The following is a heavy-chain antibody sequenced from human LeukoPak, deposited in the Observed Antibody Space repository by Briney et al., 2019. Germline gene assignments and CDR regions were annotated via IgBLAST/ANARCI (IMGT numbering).Heavy chain of an antibody. D-gene: IGHD3-22*01. J-gene: IGHJ4*02. V-gene: IGHV3-33*01. CDR1: GFTFSSYG. CDR2: IWYDGSNK. Sequence: GGSLRLSYAASGFTFSSYGMHWVRQAPGKGLEWVAVIWYDGSNKYYADSVKGRFTISRDNSKNTLYLQMNSLRAEDTAVYYCARDLYYYDSSGYLDYWGQGTLVTVSS. CDR3: ARDLYYYDSSGYLDY.